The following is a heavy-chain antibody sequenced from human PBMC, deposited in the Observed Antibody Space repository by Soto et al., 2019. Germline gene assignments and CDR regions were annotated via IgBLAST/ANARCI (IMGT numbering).Heavy chain of an antibody. Sequence: ASVKVSCKASGYTFTSYYMHWVRQAPGQGLEWMGIINPSGGSTSYAQKFQGRVTMTRDTSTSTVYMELSSPRSEDTAVYYCARSHVWSGPIGGMDVWGQGTTVTVSS. J-gene: IGHJ6*02. CDR3: ARSHVWSGPIGGMDV. CDR1: GYTFTSYY. D-gene: IGHD3-3*02. CDR2: INPSGGST. V-gene: IGHV1-46*01.